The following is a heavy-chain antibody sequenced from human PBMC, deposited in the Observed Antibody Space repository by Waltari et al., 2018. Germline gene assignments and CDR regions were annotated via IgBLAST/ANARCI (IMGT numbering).Heavy chain of an antibody. J-gene: IGHJ3*02. V-gene: IGHV3-7*01. CDR3: VRDYTLTYGTTDYLDTFDM. CDR1: GCSLSSVW. CDR2: MKQDGSEM. Sequence: EVQLVESGGALVQPGGSVRLSCAASGCSLSSVWLSGVRQAPGKGLEWVANMKQDGSEMYYVDSVKGRFTISRDNAKNSVYLQMNSLRVEDTAVYYCVRDYTLTYGTTDYLDTFDMWGQGTMVTVSS. D-gene: IGHD1-7*01.